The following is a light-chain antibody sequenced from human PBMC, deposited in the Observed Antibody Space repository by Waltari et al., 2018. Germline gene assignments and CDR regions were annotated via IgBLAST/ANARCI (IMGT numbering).Light chain of an antibody. V-gene: IGKV3-15*01. CDR3: QQYGSSPRT. CDR2: GAS. Sequence: EIVMTQSPATLSVSPGERATLSCKASQSVITNLAWYQQKPGQPPRLLIYGASARATGIPDRCSGSGFGTEFTLTISRLEPEDFAVYYCQQYGSSPRTFGGGTKVEIK. CDR1: QSVITN. J-gene: IGKJ4*01.